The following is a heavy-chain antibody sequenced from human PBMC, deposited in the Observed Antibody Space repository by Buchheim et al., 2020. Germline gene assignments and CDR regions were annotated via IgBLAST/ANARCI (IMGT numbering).Heavy chain of an antibody. V-gene: IGHV4-34*01. CDR1: GGSFSGYY. D-gene: IGHD6-13*01. CDR3: ARGRVQQQLVRGHNNRFDY. J-gene: IGHJ4*02. Sequence: QVQLQQWGAGLLKPSETLSLTCAVYGGSFSGYYWSWIRQPPGKGLEWIGEINHSGSTNYNPSLNSRVTISVDTSKNQFTLKLSSVTAADTAVYYCARGRVQQQLVRGHNNRFDYWGQGTL. CDR2: INHSGST.